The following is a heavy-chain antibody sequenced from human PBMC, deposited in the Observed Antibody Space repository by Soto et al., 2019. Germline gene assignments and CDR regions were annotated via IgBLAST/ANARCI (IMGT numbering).Heavy chain of an antibody. Sequence: QLQLQESGPGLVKPSETLSLTCTVSGGSISSSSYYWGWIRQPPGKGLEWIGSIYYSGSTYYNPSLKSRVTISVDTSKNQFSLKLSSVTAADTAVYYCARSTGELEPRKNWFDPWGQGTLVTVSS. CDR1: GGSISSSSYY. CDR2: IYYSGST. D-gene: IGHD1-1*01. CDR3: ARSTGELEPRKNWFDP. V-gene: IGHV4-39*01. J-gene: IGHJ5*02.